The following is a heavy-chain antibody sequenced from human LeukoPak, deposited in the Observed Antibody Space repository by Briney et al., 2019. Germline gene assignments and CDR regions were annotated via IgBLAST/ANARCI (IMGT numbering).Heavy chain of an antibody. CDR3: ARALPPTYNLNSPDNWFDP. J-gene: IGHJ5*02. CDR1: EYTFTGYY. D-gene: IGHD1-20*01. Sequence: GASVKVSCKASEYTFTGYYMNWVRQAPGQGLEWMGWINPNSGDTIYARKFQGRVTMTRDTSISTAYMELSRLRSDDTALYYCARALPPTYNLNSPDNWFDPWGQGTLVTVSS. CDR2: INPNSGDT. V-gene: IGHV1-2*02.